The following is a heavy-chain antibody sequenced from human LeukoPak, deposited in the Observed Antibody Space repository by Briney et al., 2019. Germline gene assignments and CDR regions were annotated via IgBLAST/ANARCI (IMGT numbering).Heavy chain of an antibody. CDR1: GLTFSSYW. D-gene: IGHD6-19*01. CDR2: IKQDGSEK. J-gene: IGHJ4*02. Sequence: GGSLRLSCAASGLTFSSYWMSWVRQAPGKGLEWVANIKQDGSEKYYVDSVKGRFTISRDNAKNSLYLQMNSLRAEDTAVYYCARGSYSSGWYANYYFDYWGQGTLVTVSS. V-gene: IGHV3-7*01. CDR3: ARGSYSSGWYANYYFDY.